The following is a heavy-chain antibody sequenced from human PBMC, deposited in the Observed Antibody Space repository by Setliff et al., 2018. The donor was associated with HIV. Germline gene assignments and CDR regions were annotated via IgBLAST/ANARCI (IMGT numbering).Heavy chain of an antibody. D-gene: IGHD2-21*01. CDR2: MNPNSGNT. J-gene: IGHJ3*02. CDR3: ATSTLGWSDDAFDI. CDR1: GYTFTNYD. V-gene: IGHV1-8*02. Sequence: AASVKVSCKSSGYTFTNYDINWVRQAAGQGLEWMGWMNPNSGNTGYAQKFQGRVTMTRNTAISTAYMELRRLKSEDTAVYYCATSTLGWSDDAFDIWGQGTMVTVSS.